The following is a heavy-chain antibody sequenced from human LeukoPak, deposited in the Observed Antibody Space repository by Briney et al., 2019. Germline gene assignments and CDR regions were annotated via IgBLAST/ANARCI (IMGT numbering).Heavy chain of an antibody. CDR2: IYSSGST. CDR3: VRDLPSFSFGSGNMFDP. V-gene: IGHV4-4*07. CDR1: GGSIGSFY. J-gene: IGHJ5*02. Sequence: SETLSLTCTVSGGSIGSFYWSWIRQPAGKGLEWIGRIYSSGSTDYNSSLKSRVTMSVDTSNNQFSLKLGSVTAADSAIYYCVRDLPSFSFGSGNMFDPWGQGTLVTVSS. D-gene: IGHD3-10*01.